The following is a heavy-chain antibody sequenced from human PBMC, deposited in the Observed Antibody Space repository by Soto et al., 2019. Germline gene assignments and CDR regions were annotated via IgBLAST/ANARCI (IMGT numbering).Heavy chain of an antibody. CDR1: GFTFSNAW. CDR2: IKSKTDGGTT. CDR3: TTPLNDFWSGLNDY. D-gene: IGHD3-3*01. J-gene: IGHJ4*02. V-gene: IGHV3-15*01. Sequence: PGGSLRLSCAASGFTFSNAWMSWVRQAPGKGLEWVGRIKSKTDGGTTGYAAPVKGRFTISRDDSKNTLYLQMNSLKTEDTAVYYCTTPLNDFWSGLNDYWGQGTLVTVSS.